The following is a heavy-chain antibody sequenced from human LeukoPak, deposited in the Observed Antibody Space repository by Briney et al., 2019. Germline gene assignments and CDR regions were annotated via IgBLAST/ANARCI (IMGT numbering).Heavy chain of an antibody. Sequence: GGSLRLSCAASGFTFSSYAMSWVRQAPGKGLEWVGRIKSKTDGGTTDYAAPVKGRFTISRDDSQNTLYLQMNSLKTEDTAVYYCTTEYDSSGYYPFDATNDYWGQGTLVTVSS. J-gene: IGHJ4*02. V-gene: IGHV3-15*01. CDR2: IKSKTDGGTT. CDR1: GFTFSSYA. CDR3: TTEYDSSGYYPFDATNDY. D-gene: IGHD3-22*01.